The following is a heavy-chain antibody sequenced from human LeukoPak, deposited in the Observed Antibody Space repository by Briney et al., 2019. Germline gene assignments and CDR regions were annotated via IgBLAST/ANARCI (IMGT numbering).Heavy chain of an antibody. D-gene: IGHD3-10*01. J-gene: IGHJ4*02. CDR2: NPDGSTT. CDR3: AKDLHYGSADY. CDR1: GFTFSNYG. V-gene: IGHV3-74*01. Sequence: GGSLRLSCAASGFTFSNYGIHCVRHDPGKGLVWVSFNPDGSTTNYAASVKGRFTISRDNAKNALYLQMNSLRAEDTAVYYCAKDLHYGSADYWGQGTLVTVSS.